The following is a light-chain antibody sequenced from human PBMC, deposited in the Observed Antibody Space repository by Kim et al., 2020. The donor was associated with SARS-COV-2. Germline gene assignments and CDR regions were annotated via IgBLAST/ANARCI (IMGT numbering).Light chain of an antibody. CDR3: QQYNSYPWT. V-gene: IGKV1-5*03. CDR1: QRISGW. J-gene: IGKJ1*01. Sequence: DIQMTQSPSTLSASVGDRVTITCRASQRISGWLAWYQQKPGKAPKLLIYKASSLESGVPSRFSGSGSGTEFTLTVSSLQPDDFATYYCQQYNSYPWTFGQGTKVDIK. CDR2: KAS.